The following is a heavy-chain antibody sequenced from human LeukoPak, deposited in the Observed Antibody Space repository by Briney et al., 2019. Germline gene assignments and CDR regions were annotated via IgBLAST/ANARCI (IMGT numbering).Heavy chain of an antibody. CDR3: ARHSFYYYYYIDV. CDR1: VGSLSSSAYY. Sequence: SETLSLTCTVSVGSLSSSAYYWGWIRQSPGKGLEWIGDVYYSGSTFYNPSLMSRVTISADTSMNQFSLKLSSVTAADTAVYYCARHSFYYYYYIDVWGKGTTVIVSS. J-gene: IGHJ6*03. CDR2: VYYSGST. V-gene: IGHV4-39*01.